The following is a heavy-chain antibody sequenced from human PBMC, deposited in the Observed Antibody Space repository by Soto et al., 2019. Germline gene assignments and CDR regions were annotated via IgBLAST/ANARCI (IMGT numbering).Heavy chain of an antibody. Sequence: PGGSLRLSCAATGFTFSSYGMHWVRQAPGKGLEWVAVIWYDGSNKYYTNSVKGRFTISRDNSKSKLYLQMNSLRAEDTAAYYCARDYYDSSGYYPIDYWGQGTLVTVSS. V-gene: IGHV3-33*01. CDR2: IWYDGSNK. J-gene: IGHJ4*02. CDR3: ARDYYDSSGYYPIDY. D-gene: IGHD3-22*01. CDR1: GFTFSSYG.